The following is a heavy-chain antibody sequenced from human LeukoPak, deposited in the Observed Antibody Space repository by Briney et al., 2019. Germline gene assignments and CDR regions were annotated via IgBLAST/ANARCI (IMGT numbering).Heavy chain of an antibody. V-gene: IGHV3-23*01. Sequence: PGGSLRLSREASGFTFLNYAMSWVRQAPGKGLQWVSGISGRDDTTYYTDSPEGSTYYTNSAEGRFTISRDNSKNTVYLQIDSLGVEDTAVYYCAKCMSATGVCLNFDSWGQGILVTVSS. CDR2: ISGRDDTTYYTDSPEGST. CDR3: AKCMSATGVCLNFDS. J-gene: IGHJ4*02. CDR1: GFTFLNYA. D-gene: IGHD2-21*02.